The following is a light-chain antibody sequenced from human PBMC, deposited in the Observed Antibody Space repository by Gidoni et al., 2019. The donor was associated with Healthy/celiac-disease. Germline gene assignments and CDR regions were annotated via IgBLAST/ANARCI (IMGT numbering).Light chain of an antibody. V-gene: IGLV3-1*01. CDR3: QAWDSSTAV. J-gene: IGLJ2*01. CDR1: KLGDKY. CDR2: QDS. Sequence: SYELTQPPSVSVSPGQPARITCSGDKLGDKYACWYQQTPGQSPVLVIYQDSKRPSGIPERLSGSNSGNTATLTISGTQAMDEADYDCQAWDSSTAVFGGGTKLTV.